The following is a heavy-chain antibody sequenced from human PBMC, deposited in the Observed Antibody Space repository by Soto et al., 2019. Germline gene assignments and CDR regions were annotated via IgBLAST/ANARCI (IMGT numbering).Heavy chain of an antibody. V-gene: IGHV4-39*01. D-gene: IGHD6-19*01. Sequence: QLQLQESGPGLVKPSETLSLTCTVSGGSISSSSYYCGWIRQPPGKGLEWIGSIYYSGSTYYNPSLKSRVTISVDTSKNQFSLKLSSVTAADTAVYYCARQSVAVRKAFDIWGQGTMVTVSS. CDR2: IYYSGST. CDR1: GGSISSSSYY. J-gene: IGHJ3*02. CDR3: ARQSVAVRKAFDI.